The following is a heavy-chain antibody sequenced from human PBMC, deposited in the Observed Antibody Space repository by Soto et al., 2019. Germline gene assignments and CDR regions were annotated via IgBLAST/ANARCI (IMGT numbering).Heavy chain of an antibody. CDR3: ARDWGACTPGECYSHGFDL. V-gene: IGHV3-33*01. J-gene: IGHJ3*01. CDR2: SWHDGRHL. Sequence: QEQLVESGGGMVQPGGSLRLSCAVSGFTLDTYGMHWVRQAAGQGLEWVAVSWHDGRHLDYADSVRGRFTVFRDDSKNTVFLEMNGLRGDDTAVYYCARDWGACTPGECYSHGFDLWGQGTLVTVSS. CDR1: GFTLDTYG. D-gene: IGHD2-21*01.